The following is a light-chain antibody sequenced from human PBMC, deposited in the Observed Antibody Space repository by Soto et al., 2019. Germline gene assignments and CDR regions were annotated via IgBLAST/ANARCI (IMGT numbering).Light chain of an antibody. Sequence: QAVVTQSSSASASLGSSVKLTRTLSSGHSYYSIAWHQKQPGKAPRYLMNLEYSESYNRGSGVPDRFSGSSFGADRYLTISNVQFEDEADYYCETWDSNTWVFGGGTKVTVL. V-gene: IGLV4-60*02. CDR1: SGHSYYS. CDR2: LEYSESY. CDR3: ETWDSNTWV. J-gene: IGLJ3*02.